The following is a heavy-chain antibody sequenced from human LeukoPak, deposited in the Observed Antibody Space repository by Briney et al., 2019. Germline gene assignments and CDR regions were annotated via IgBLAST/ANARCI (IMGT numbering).Heavy chain of an antibody. D-gene: IGHD1-26*01. Sequence: WASVKVSCKASGYTFTGYYMHWVRQAPGQGLEWMGWINPNSGGTNYAQKFQGRVTMTRDTSISTAYMELSRLRSDDTAVYYCARGRGDSGSYHRAGYYFDYWGQGTLVTVSS. CDR2: INPNSGGT. V-gene: IGHV1-2*02. J-gene: IGHJ4*02. CDR3: ARGRGDSGSYHRAGYYFDY. CDR1: GYTFTGYY.